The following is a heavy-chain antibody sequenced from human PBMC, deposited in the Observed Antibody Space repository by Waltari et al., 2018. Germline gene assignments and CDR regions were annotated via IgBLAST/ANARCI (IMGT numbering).Heavy chain of an antibody. D-gene: IGHD6-13*01. J-gene: IGHJ4*02. CDR2: ISSLSKYT. V-gene: IGHV3-21*01. CDR1: GFTFSGDC. Sequence: EVRLVGSGGGLVRPGGSLRLSCAASGFTFSGDCMTWVRQAPGKGLEWVSSISSLSKYTYYADSVKGRFTISRDNAKNSLYLQMNSLRAEDTAVYFCARDGISSTQSGYFDYWGQGVLVTVSS. CDR3: ARDGISSTQSGYFDY.